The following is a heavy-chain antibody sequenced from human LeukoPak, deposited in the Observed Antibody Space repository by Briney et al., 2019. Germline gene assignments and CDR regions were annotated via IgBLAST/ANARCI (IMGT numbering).Heavy chain of an antibody. D-gene: IGHD1/OR15-1a*01. CDR2: IKEDGTEE. Sequence: GGSLRLSCAASVYTFSSSWMTCVRQAPGKGRECVAHIKEDGTEEYYVDSVKGRFTISRDNAKNSLSLQMNSLRAEDTAVYYCARWNNDWEFDYWGQGTLVSVSS. CDR1: VYTFSSSW. CDR3: ARWNNDWEFDY. V-gene: IGHV3-7*05. J-gene: IGHJ4*02.